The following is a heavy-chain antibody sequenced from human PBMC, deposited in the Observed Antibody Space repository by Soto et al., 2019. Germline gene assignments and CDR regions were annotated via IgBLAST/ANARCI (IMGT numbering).Heavy chain of an antibody. V-gene: IGHV1-18*01. CDR1: GYTFTSYG. Sequence: QVQLVQSGAEVKKPGASVKVSCKASGYTFTSYGISWVRQAPGQGLEWMGWISAYNGNTNYAQKLQGRVTMTTDTCTSTAYMELRSLRSDATAVYYCAGDGAVGENYFYCGMDVWGQGTTVTVSS. J-gene: IGHJ6*02. CDR2: ISAYNGNT. D-gene: IGHD3-16*01. CDR3: AGDGAVGENYFYCGMDV.